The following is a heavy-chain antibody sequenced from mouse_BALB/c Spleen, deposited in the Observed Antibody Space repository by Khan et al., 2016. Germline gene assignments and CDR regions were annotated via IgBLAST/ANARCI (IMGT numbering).Heavy chain of an antibody. D-gene: IGHD3-1*01. CDR1: GYTFTSYW. V-gene: IGHV1-7*01. J-gene: IGHJ2*01. CDR3: ASSGYFDY. CDR2: INPSTGYT. Sequence: QVQLKESGAELAKPGASVKMSCKASGYTFTSYWMHWVKQRPGQGLEWIGYINPSTGYTEYNQKFKDKATLTADKSSSTAYMQLSSLTSEDSAVYYCASSGYFDYWRQGTTLTVSS.